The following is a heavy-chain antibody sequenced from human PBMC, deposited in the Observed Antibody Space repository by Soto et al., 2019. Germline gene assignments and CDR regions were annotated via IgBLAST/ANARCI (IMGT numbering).Heavy chain of an antibody. V-gene: IGHV5-51*01. D-gene: IGHD3-3*01. CDR3: ARRFYDFSGAYYYGMDV. CDR2: IYPGDSDT. Sequence: GESLKISCKGSGYSFTSYWIGWVRQMPGKGLEWMGIIYPGDSDTRYSPSFQGQVTISADKSISTAYLQWSSLKASDTAMYYCARRFYDFSGAYYYGMDVWGQGTTVTSP. CDR1: GYSFTSYW. J-gene: IGHJ6*02.